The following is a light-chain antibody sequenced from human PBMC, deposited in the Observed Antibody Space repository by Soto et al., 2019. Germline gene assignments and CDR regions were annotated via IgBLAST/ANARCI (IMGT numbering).Light chain of an antibody. CDR3: QHFRA. CDR1: QYINTR. CDR2: QTS. V-gene: IGKV3D-20*02. Sequence: EIVLTQSPATLSSFPGDRVTLSCRASQYINTRLAWYQHRPGQAPRLLIYQTSSRATGIPDRFSGSGSGTDFTLTISRLEPEDFVLYYCQHFRAFGQGTRLEIK. J-gene: IGKJ5*01.